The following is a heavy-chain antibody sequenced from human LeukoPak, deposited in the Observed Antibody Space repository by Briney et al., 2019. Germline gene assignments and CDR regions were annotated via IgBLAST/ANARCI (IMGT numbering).Heavy chain of an antibody. CDR1: GGTFSSYV. J-gene: IGHJ6*03. V-gene: IGHV1-69*06. CDR3: ARDHLPAAMPGLYYTDV. Sequence: SVKVSCKASGGTFSSYVINRVRQAPGQGLEWMGGIIPIFGTANYAQKFQGRVTITADKSTSTAYMELSSLRSEDTAVYYCARDHLPAAMPGLYYTDVWGKGTTVTVSS. D-gene: IGHD2-2*01. CDR2: IIPIFGTA.